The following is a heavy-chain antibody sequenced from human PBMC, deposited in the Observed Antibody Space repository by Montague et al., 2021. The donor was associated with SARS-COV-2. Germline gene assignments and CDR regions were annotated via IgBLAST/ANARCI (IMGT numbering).Heavy chain of an antibody. CDR3: AHRIARHYDTSAYLWCPFDF. J-gene: IGHJ4*02. CDR2: IYWDDDK. Sequence: PALVKPTQTLTLTCTFSGFSLSTTGVGVGWIRQPPGKALEWLALIYWDDDKCYSPSLKSRLTITKDTSKNQVVLTMTNMDPVDTATSYCAHRIARHYDTSAYLWCPFDFWGQGTLVTVSS. D-gene: IGHD3-22*01. CDR1: GFSLSTTGVG. V-gene: IGHV2-5*02.